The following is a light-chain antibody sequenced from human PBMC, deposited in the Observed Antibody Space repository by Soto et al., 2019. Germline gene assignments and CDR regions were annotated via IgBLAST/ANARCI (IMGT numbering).Light chain of an antibody. CDR2: EVS. J-gene: IGLJ3*02. CDR3: CTYAGSYTWV. Sequence: QSVLTQPRSVSGSPGQSVTISCTGTSSDVGGYRFVSWYQHHPGKAPKLMISEVSERPSGVPDRFSGSRSGNTASLTISGLQAEDEADYYCCTYAGSYTWVFGGGTKVTVL. V-gene: IGLV2-11*01. CDR1: SSDVGGYRF.